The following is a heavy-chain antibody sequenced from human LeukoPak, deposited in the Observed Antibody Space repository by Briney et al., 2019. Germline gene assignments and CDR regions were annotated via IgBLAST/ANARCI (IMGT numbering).Heavy chain of an antibody. CDR2: IYYSGRT. D-gene: IGHD3-10*01. J-gene: IGHJ4*02. V-gene: IGHV4-30-4*01. CDR1: GGSISSGDYY. CDR3: ARVDSPYYYGSGSLIPPYFDY. Sequence: SETLSLTCTVSGGSISSGDYYWSWIRQPPGKGLEWIGYIYYSGRTYYNPSLKSRVTISRDTSKNQFSLKLNSVTAADTAVYYCARVDSPYYYGSGSLIPPYFDYWGQGTLVTVSS.